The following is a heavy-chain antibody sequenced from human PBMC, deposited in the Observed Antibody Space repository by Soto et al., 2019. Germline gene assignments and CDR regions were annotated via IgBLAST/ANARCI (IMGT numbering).Heavy chain of an antibody. J-gene: IGHJ5*02. CDR1: GYSFTSYW. CDR2: IDPSDSYT. Sequence: GESLKISCKGSGYSFTSYWISWVRQMPGKGLEWMGRIDPSDSYTNYSPSFQGDVTISADTSISTSYLQWSSLKASDTAMYYWARQGYVQRYQLPAYTPVVLRPNDPWGQGTLVTVSS. D-gene: IGHD2-2*01. CDR3: ARQGYVQRYQLPAYTPVVLRPNDP. V-gene: IGHV5-10-1*01.